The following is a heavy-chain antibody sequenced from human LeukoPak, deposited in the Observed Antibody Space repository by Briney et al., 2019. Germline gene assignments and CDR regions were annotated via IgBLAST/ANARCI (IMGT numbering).Heavy chain of an antibody. CDR1: GGSISSYY. J-gene: IGHJ3*02. D-gene: IGHD5-24*01. CDR3: ARGIRDGYNLNAFDI. CDR2: IYYSGNT. V-gene: IGHV4-59*01. Sequence: SETLSLTCTVSGGSISSYYWSWIRQPPGKGLEWIGYIYYSGNTNYNPSLKSRVTISLDTSKKQFSLKLSSVTAADTAVYYCARGIRDGYNLNAFDIWGQGTMVTVSS.